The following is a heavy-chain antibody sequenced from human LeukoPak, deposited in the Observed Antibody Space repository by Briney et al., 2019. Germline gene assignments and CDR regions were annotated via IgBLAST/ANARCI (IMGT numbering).Heavy chain of an antibody. CDR3: ARGSDYYYGMDV. CDR2: IIAGNGNT. J-gene: IGHJ6*02. Sequence: ASVKVSCKASGYTFTSYAMHWVRQAPGQRLEWMGWIIAGNGNTKYSQKFQGRVTITRDTSASTAYMELSSLRSEDTAVYYCARGSDYYYGMDVWGQGTTVTVSS. V-gene: IGHV1-3*01. CDR1: GYTFTSYA.